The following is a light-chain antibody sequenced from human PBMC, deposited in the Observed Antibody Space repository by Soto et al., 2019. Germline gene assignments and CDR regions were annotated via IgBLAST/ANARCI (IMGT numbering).Light chain of an antibody. CDR2: AAS. J-gene: IGKJ1*01. V-gene: IGKV1-9*01. CDR3: QQLNSYPVT. CDR1: QGISSY. Sequence: DIQLTQSPSFLSASVGDRVTITCRASQGISSYLAWYQQKPGKAPKLLIYAASTLQSGVPSRFSGSGSGTEFTLTISSLQPEDFETYYCQQLNSYPVTFGQGTKVEIK.